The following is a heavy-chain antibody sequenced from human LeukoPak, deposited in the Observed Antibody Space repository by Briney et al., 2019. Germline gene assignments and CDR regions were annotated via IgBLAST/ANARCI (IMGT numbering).Heavy chain of an antibody. J-gene: IGHJ4*02. CDR2: INPNSGGT. V-gene: IGHV1-2*02. CDR3: ARDPIRKYYYDSSGFYG. Sequence: ASVKVSCKASGYSFTGYYMHWVRQAPGQGLEWMGWINPNSGGTNYAQKFQGRVTMTRDTSISTAYMELSRLRSDDTAVYYCARDPIRKYYYDSSGFYGWGQGTLVTVSS. CDR1: GYSFTGYY. D-gene: IGHD3-22*01.